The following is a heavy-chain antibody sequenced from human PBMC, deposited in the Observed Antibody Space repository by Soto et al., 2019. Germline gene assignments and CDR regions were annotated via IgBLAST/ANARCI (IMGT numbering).Heavy chain of an antibody. CDR1: GGSINSYY. D-gene: IGHD2-15*01. Sequence: QVQLQESGPGLVKPSETLSLTCTVSGGSINSYYWSWIRQPPGKGLEWIGSLSYSGNFYYNPSLTRRISIPVDTSQNQFSLTLTAVAAADTAVYYCARQSCSGGGCYSGPQDWYFSMSGRGTLVTVSS. J-gene: IGHJ2*01. CDR3: ARQSCSGGGCYSGPQDWYFSM. CDR2: LSYSGNF. V-gene: IGHV4-59*01.